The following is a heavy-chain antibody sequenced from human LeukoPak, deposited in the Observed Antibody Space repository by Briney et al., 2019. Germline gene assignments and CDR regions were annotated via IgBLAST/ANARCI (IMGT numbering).Heavy chain of an antibody. V-gene: IGHV3-74*01. Sequence: GGSLRLSCAASRFTFVSYWMHWVRQAPGKGLVWVSRINGYGSSTDFADSVKGRFTISRDNAKNTLYLQMNSLRAEDTAVYYCARDAPGNTALDYWGQGTLVTVSS. CDR1: RFTFVSYW. J-gene: IGHJ4*02. CDR2: INGYGSST. D-gene: IGHD5-18*01. CDR3: ARDAPGNTALDY.